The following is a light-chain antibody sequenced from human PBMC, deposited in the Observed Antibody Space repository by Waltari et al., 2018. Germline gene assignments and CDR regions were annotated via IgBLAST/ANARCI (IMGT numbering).Light chain of an antibody. J-gene: IGKJ4*01. Sequence: EIVLTQSPPTLPLPPGERPPPSCRASQSIDTFLAWTQQKPGQAPRLLIYDSSNRATDIPARFSGSGSGTDFTLTISSLEPEDFAVYYCQQRSGWPPTFGGGTKVDI. CDR1: QSIDTF. CDR3: QQRSGWPPT. V-gene: IGKV3-11*01. CDR2: DSS.